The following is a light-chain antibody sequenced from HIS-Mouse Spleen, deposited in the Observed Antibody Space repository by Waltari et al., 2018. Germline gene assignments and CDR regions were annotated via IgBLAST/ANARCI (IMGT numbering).Light chain of an antibody. Sequence: QSALTQPASVSGSPGQSITISCTGTRSDVGGYNYVSWYQQHPGKAPKLIIYDVSNRPSGVSNRFSGSKSGNTASLTISGLQAEDEADYYCSSYTSSSAVFGGGTKLTVL. CDR3: SSYTSSSAV. CDR2: DVS. V-gene: IGLV2-14*03. J-gene: IGLJ3*02. CDR1: RSDVGGYNY.